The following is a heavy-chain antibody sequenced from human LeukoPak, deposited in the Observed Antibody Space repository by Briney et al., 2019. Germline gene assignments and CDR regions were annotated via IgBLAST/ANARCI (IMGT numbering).Heavy chain of an antibody. J-gene: IGHJ4*02. CDR1: GFTFSSYA. Sequence: GGSLRLSCAASGFTFSSYAMSWVRQAPGKGLEWVSAISGSGGSTYYADSVKGRCTVSRDTSQNTLYLQMNSLRAEDTAVYYCAKDPLNTVMVSPTFDYWGQGTLVTVSS. D-gene: IGHD5-18*01. V-gene: IGHV3-23*01. CDR2: ISGSGGST. CDR3: AKDPLNTVMVSPTFDY.